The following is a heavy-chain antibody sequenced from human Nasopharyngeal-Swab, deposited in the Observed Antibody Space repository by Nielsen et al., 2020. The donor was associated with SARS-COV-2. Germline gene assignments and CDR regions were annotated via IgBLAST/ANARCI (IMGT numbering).Heavy chain of an antibody. D-gene: IGHD3-3*01. Sequence: ASVKVSCKASGYTFTSYYMHWVRQAPGQGLEWMGIINPSGGSTSYAQKFQGRVTMTRDTSTSTVYMELSSLRSEDTAVYYCARGRGLQFLSPHWFDPWGQGTLVTVSS. J-gene: IGHJ5*02. CDR1: GYTFTSYY. CDR3: ARGRGLQFLSPHWFDP. CDR2: INPSGGST. V-gene: IGHV1-46*01.